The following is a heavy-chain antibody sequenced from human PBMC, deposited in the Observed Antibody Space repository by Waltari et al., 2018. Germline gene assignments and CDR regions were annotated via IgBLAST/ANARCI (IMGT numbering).Heavy chain of an antibody. Sequence: QVQLQESGPGLVKPSETLSLTCAVSGYSISSGYYWGWLRQPPGKGLEWIGSIYHSGSTYYNPSLKSRVTISVDTSKNQFSLKLSSVTAADTAVYYCARGLAAAGTFDAFDIWGQGTMVTVSS. J-gene: IGHJ3*02. CDR2: IYHSGST. V-gene: IGHV4-38-2*01. CDR1: GYSISSGYY. CDR3: ARGLAAAGTFDAFDI. D-gene: IGHD6-13*01.